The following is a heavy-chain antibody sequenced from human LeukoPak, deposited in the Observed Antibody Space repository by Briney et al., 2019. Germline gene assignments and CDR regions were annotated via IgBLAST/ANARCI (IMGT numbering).Heavy chain of an antibody. CDR2: ISAYNGNT. CDR1: GYTFTSYG. V-gene: IGHV1-18*01. Sequence: ASVKVSCKASGYTFTSYGISWVRQAPGQGLEWMGWISAYNGNTNYAQKPQGRVTMTTDTSTSTAYMELRSLRSDDTAVYYCAREGYYDSSGYYYYDAFDIWGQGTMVTVSS. CDR3: AREGYYDSSGYYYYDAFDI. D-gene: IGHD3-22*01. J-gene: IGHJ3*02.